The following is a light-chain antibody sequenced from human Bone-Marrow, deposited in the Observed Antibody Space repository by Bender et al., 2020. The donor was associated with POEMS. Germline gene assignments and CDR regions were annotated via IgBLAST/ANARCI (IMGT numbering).Light chain of an antibody. CDR1: SSNIGAHA. V-gene: IGLV1-44*01. J-gene: IGLJ1*01. Sequence: QSVLTQPPSASGTPGQRVTISCSGGSSNIGAHAVNWYQHLPGTAPKLLIYSSHRRPSEVPDRFSGSKSGNTASLTVSGLQAEDEADFYCSSYAGSNIWVFGTGTKVTVL. CDR3: SSYAGSNIWV. CDR2: SSH.